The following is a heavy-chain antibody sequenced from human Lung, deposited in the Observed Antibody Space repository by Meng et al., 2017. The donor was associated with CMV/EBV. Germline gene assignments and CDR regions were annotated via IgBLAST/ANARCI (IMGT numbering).Heavy chain of an antibody. D-gene: IGHD2-2*01. CDR2: ISGSGGST. Sequence: ESLKISCAASGFTFSSYAMSWVRQAPGKGLEWVSAISGSGGSTYYADSVKGRFTISRDNSKNTLYLQMNSLRAEDTAVYYCAKDSPIVVVPAAIIPSNDWGQGTLVTVSS. CDR1: GFTFSSYA. J-gene: IGHJ4*02. CDR3: AKDSPIVVVPAAIIPSND. V-gene: IGHV3-23*01.